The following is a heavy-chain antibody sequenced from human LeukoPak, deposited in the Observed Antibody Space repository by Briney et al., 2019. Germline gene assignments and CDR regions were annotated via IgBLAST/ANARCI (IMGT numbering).Heavy chain of an antibody. CDR3: ARDIDYVWGSYRYNWFDP. J-gene: IGHJ5*02. CDR2: IYYSGST. Sequence: SETLSLTCTVSGGSISSSSYYWGWIRQPPGKGLEWIGSIYYSGSTYYNPSLKSRVTISVDTSKNQFSLKLSSVTAADTAVYYCARDIDYVWGSYRYNWFDPWGQGTLVTVSS. CDR1: GGSISSSSYY. D-gene: IGHD3-16*02. V-gene: IGHV4-39*07.